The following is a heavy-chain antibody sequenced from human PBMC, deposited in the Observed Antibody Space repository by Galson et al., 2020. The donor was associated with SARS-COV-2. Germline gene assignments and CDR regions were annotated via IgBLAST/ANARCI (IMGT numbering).Heavy chain of an antibody. CDR1: GGSISSSNW. CDR2: IYHSGST. V-gene: IGHV4-4*02. J-gene: IGHJ6*03. Sequence: SETLSLTCAVSGGSISSSNWWSWVRQPPGKGLEWIGEIYHSGSTNYNPSLKSRVTISVDKSKNQFSLKLSSVTAADTAVYYCARGIGPAAIISYYYYYMDVWGKGTTVSVSS. D-gene: IGHD2-2*02. CDR3: ARGIGPAAIISYYYYYMDV.